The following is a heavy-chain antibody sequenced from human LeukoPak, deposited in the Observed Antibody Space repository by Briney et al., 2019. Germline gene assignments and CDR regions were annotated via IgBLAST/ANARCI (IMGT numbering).Heavy chain of an antibody. D-gene: IGHD3-3*01. J-gene: IGHJ4*02. CDR3: ARDRRRDYDFWSGYSGSPGGFDY. CDR1: GGTFSSYA. Sequence: SVKVSCKASGGTFSSYAISWVRQAPGQGLEWMGGIIPIFGTANYAQKFQGRVTMTTDTSTSTAYMELRSLRSDDTAVYYCARDRRRDYDFWSGYSGSPGGFDYWGQGTLVTVSS. V-gene: IGHV1-69*05. CDR2: IIPIFGTA.